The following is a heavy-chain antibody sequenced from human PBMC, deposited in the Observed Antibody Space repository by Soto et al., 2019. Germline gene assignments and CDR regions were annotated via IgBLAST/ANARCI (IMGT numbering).Heavy chain of an antibody. Sequence: SVKVSCKASGYTFTSYSMHWVRQAPGQGLEWMGIINPSSGRTSYAQNFQGRVTMTSDTSTSIVYMEMSSLKSEDTAVYYCARDHNFGFILYAMDVWRQGTRVPVSS. CDR3: ARDHNFGFILYAMDV. V-gene: IGHV1-46*01. CDR1: GYTFTSYS. J-gene: IGHJ6*02. D-gene: IGHD2-15*01. CDR2: INPSSGRT.